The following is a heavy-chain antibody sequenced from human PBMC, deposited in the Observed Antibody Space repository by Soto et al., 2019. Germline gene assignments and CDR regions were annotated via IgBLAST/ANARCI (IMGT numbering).Heavy chain of an antibody. CDR1: GYTFTSYG. V-gene: IGHV1-18*01. CDR3: ARDRKLHGSGGGDCYSGFDY. Sequence: GASVKVSCKASGYTFTSYGISWVRQAAGRGLEGMGWISAYNVNKNYGQKLQDRVTMTTDTSTSTAYMELRGLRSDVTAVYYCARDRKLHGSGGGDCYSGFDYWGQGTLVTVSS. CDR2: ISAYNVNK. D-gene: IGHD2-21*02. J-gene: IGHJ4*02.